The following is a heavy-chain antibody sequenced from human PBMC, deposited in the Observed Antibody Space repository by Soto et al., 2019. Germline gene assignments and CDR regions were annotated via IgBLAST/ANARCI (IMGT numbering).Heavy chain of an antibody. D-gene: IGHD2-2*01. CDR2: IYYSGST. CDR3: ARGGVVVPAAIPLYYFDY. Sequence: PSETLSLTCTVSGGSISSYYWSWIRQPPGKGLEWIGYIYYSGSTNYNPSLKSRVTISVDTSKNQFSLKLSSVTAADTAVYYCARGGVVVPAAIPLYYFDYWGQGTLVTVSS. CDR1: GGSISSYY. V-gene: IGHV4-59*08. J-gene: IGHJ4*02.